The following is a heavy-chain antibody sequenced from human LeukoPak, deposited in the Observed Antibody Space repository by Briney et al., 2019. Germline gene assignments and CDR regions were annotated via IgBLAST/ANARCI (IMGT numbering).Heavy chain of an antibody. Sequence: PSETLSLTCTVSGGSISSSSYYWGWIRQPPGKGLEWIGSMFHRGSTYYNPSLKSRVTISVDTSKNQFSLKLSSVTAADTAVYYCARDGTYSSSLGLDYWGQGTLVTVSS. D-gene: IGHD6-6*01. V-gene: IGHV4-39*07. J-gene: IGHJ4*02. CDR3: ARDGTYSSSLGLDY. CDR2: MFHRGST. CDR1: GGSISSSSYY.